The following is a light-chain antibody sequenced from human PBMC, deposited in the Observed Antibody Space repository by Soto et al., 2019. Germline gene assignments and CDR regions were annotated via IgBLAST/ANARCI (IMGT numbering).Light chain of an antibody. CDR1: QSIGTY. J-gene: IGKJ1*01. CDR3: QQTYSTPWT. CDR2: GAS. Sequence: DIQMTQSPSSLSASVGDRVTITCRASQSIGTYLNWYQQTEGKAPKLXIYGASSLQSGVPSRFSGSRSGTDCTLTIGSLVPEDFATDYCQQTYSTPWTFGQGTKVDIK. V-gene: IGKV1-39*01.